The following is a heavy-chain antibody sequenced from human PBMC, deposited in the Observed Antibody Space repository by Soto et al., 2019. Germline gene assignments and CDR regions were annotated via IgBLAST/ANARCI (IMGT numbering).Heavy chain of an antibody. D-gene: IGHD2-15*01. V-gene: IGHV3-74*01. J-gene: IGHJ3*02. CDR1: GFTFSSYW. CDR2: INSDGSST. CDR3: ARGSPFFCSGGSCYIHVYDAFDI. Sequence: GGSLRLSCAASGFTFSSYWMHWVRQAPGKGLVWVSRINSDGSSTSYADSVKGRFTISRDNAKNTLYLQMNSLRAEDTAVYYCARGSPFFCSGGSCYIHVYDAFDIWGQGTMVTVSS.